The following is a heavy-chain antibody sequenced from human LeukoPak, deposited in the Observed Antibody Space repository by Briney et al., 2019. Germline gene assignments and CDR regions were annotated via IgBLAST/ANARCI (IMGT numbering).Heavy chain of an antibody. V-gene: IGHV3-21*01. D-gene: IGHD2-2*01. CDR2: ISSSSSYI. Sequence: PGGSLRLSCAASGFTFSSYSMNWVRQAPGKGLEWVSSISSSSSYIYYADSVKGRFTISRDNAKNSLYLQMNSLRAEDTAVYYCARWPIVVVPAAYYFDYWGQGTLVTVSS. J-gene: IGHJ4*02. CDR1: GFTFSSYS. CDR3: ARWPIVVVPAAYYFDY.